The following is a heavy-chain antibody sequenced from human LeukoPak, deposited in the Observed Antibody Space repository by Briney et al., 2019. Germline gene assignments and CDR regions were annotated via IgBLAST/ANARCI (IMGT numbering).Heavy chain of an antibody. CDR2: INNDGSDT. Sequence: PGGSLRLSCAASGFTFSNYWMHWVRQAPGKGLVWVSRINNDGSDTIYADSVKGRFTISRDNAENTLYLQMNSLRAEDTAIYFCARTDCSYTNCSPRRPFDIWGQGTMVTVSS. D-gene: IGHD2-2*01. CDR1: GFTFSNYW. CDR3: ARTDCSYTNCSPRRPFDI. V-gene: IGHV3-74*01. J-gene: IGHJ3*02.